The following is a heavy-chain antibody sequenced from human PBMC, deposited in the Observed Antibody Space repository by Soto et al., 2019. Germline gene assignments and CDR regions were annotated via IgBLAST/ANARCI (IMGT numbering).Heavy chain of an antibody. Sequence: SETLSLTCTVSGDFITNYYWSWIRQPPGKGLELIGYMYYSGSTNYNPSLKSRVTISLDTSKTQFSLNLRSVITADTAVYYCGRLDRGANWFDPWGPGTLVTVSS. CDR1: GDFITNYY. CDR3: GRLDRGANWFDP. CDR2: MYYSGST. D-gene: IGHD2-2*03. J-gene: IGHJ5*02. V-gene: IGHV4-59*01.